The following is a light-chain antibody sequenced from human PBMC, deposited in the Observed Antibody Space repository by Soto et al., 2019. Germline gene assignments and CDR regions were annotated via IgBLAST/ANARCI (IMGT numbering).Light chain of an antibody. J-gene: IGLJ1*01. CDR3: QSYDNSLSAYV. CDR2: GST. CDR1: SSDIGAGSE. V-gene: IGLV1-40*01. Sequence: QSVLTQPPSLSGAPGQRVTISCTGSSSDIGAGSEVHWYQQLPGTAPKLLIFGSTNRPSGVPDRFSGSKSATSASLAITGLQAEDEADYYCQSYDNSLSAYVFGTGTQLTV.